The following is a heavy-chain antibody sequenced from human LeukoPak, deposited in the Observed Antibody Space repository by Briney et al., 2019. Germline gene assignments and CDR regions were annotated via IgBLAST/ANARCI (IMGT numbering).Heavy chain of an antibody. CDR1: GFMFSSYA. CDR3: ARGGGESSSGQLFDY. V-gene: IGHV3-30*04. CDR2: ISNDASDK. J-gene: IGHJ4*02. D-gene: IGHD6-19*01. Sequence: GGSLRLSCAASGFMFSSYAMYWVRQAPGKGLERVAVISNDASDKHYADSVKGRFTISRDNSKNTLYLQMNSLRADDTAVYYCARGGGESSSGQLFDYWGQGTLVTVSS.